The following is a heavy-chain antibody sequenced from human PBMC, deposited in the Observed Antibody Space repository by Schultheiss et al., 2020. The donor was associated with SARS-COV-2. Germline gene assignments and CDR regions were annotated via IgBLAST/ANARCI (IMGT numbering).Heavy chain of an antibody. CDR2: ISGSSGST. CDR3: VKDQWCSSTSCYTKY. J-gene: IGHJ4*02. Sequence: GGSLRLSCAASGFTFSSYAMSWVRQAPGKGLEWVSAISGSSGSTYYADSVKGRFTISRDKSKNTLYLQMNSLRAEDTAVYYCVKDQWCSSTSCYTKYWGQGTRVTVSS. CDR1: GFTFSSYA. V-gene: IGHV3-23*01. D-gene: IGHD2-2*02.